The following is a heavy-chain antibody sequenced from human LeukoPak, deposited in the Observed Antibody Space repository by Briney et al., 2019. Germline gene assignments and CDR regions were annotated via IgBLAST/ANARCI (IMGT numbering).Heavy chain of an antibody. CDR2: ISWNSGSI. Sequence: GRSLRPSCAASGFTFDDYAMHWVRQAPGKGLEWDSGISWNSGSIGYADSVKGRFTISRDNAKNSLYLQMNSLRAEDTALYYCAKGSSGAPGGSYWYFDLWGRGTLVTASS. J-gene: IGHJ2*01. D-gene: IGHD3-10*01. CDR3: AKGSSGAPGGSYWYFDL. CDR1: GFTFDDYA. V-gene: IGHV3-9*01.